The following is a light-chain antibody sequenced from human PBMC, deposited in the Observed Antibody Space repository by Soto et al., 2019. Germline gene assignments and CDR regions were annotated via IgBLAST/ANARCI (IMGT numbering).Light chain of an antibody. V-gene: IGKV1-5*03. Sequence: DIQMTQSPSTLSAFVGDRVTITCRASQSVSGCLAWYQQKPGKAPKLLISKASNLESGVPSRFSGSQSGTKFTLTISSLQPGDVGNYYCQQYDSLSSFGQGTKVEIK. CDR3: QQYDSLSS. CDR1: QSVSGC. J-gene: IGKJ2*01. CDR2: KAS.